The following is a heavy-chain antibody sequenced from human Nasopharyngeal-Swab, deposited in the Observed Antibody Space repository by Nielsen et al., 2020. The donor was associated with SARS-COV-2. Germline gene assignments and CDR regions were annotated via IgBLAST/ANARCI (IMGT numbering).Heavy chain of an antibody. CDR2: IYYSGST. V-gene: IGHV4-31*03. CDR1: GSSISSGAYY. CDR3: ARSGPWSGYYIFDS. D-gene: IGHD3-3*01. J-gene: IGHJ4*02. Sequence: SETLSLTCTVSGSSISSGAYYWSWIRQHPGKGLEWIGYIYYSGSTYYNPSLKSRVTISVDTSKNQFSLRLSSVTAADTAFYYCARSGPWSGYYIFDSWGQGTLVTVSS.